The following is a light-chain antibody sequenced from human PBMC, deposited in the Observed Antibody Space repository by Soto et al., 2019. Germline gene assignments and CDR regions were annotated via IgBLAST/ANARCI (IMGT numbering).Light chain of an antibody. Sequence: DIRVTQSPPTLSASVGDRVTITCRASQTITTWMAWYQQKPGEAPKLLIYAASRLQSGVPSRFSGSGSGTDFTLTINTLQPEDIATYYCQQSYSTPRFGGGTKVDIK. CDR3: QQSYSTPR. V-gene: IGKV1-39*01. J-gene: IGKJ4*01. CDR1: QTITTW. CDR2: AAS.